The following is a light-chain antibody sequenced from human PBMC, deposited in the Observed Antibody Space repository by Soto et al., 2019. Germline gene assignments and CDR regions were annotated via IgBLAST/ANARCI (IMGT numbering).Light chain of an antibody. J-gene: IGKJ1*01. CDR3: LQHNNWLPV. V-gene: IGKV3-15*01. Sequence: EIVMTQSPATLSVSPGERATLSCRASQSVSSNLAWYQQKPGQAPRLLIYGASTRATGIPARFSGSGSGTEFTVTISSLQSEDFAVYYCLQHNNWLPVFGQGTKVEIK. CDR2: GAS. CDR1: QSVSSN.